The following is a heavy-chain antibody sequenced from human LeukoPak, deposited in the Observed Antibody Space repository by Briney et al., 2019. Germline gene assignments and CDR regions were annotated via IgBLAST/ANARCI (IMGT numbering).Heavy chain of an antibody. V-gene: IGHV1-3*01. Sequence: ASVKVSCKASGYTFTSYAIHWVRQAPGQRLEWMGWISAGNGNTKYSQNFQGRVTFISNTSGTTAFMELSSLRSEDAAVYYCARDSGSGSNDYWGQGTLVTVSS. CDR2: ISAGNGNT. J-gene: IGHJ4*02. CDR1: GYTFTSYA. CDR3: ARDSGSGSNDY. D-gene: IGHD1-26*01.